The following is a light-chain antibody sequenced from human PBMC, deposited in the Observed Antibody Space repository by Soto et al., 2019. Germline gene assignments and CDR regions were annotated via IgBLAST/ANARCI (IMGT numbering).Light chain of an antibody. CDR2: EVF. CDR3: SSYAGSNNFDV. CDR1: SSDVGGYNY. Sequence: QSVLTQPPSASGSPGQSVTISCTGTSSDVGGYNYVSWYQQHPGKAPKLMIYEVFKRPSGVPDRFSGSKSGNTASLTVSGLQAEDEADDYCSSYAGSNNFDVFGTGTQLTVL. V-gene: IGLV2-8*01. J-gene: IGLJ1*01.